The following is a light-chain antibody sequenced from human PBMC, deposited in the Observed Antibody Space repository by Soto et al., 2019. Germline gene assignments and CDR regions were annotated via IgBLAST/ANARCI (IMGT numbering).Light chain of an antibody. V-gene: IGKV3-15*01. CDR1: QSVSSN. CDR2: GAS. J-gene: IGKJ4*01. Sequence: EIVVTQFPATLSVSPGERATLSCRASQSVSSNLAWYMQKPGQAPRLLIYGASTRATGIPARFSGSGSGTEFTLTISRLQSEDFAVYYCQQYNNWPLTFGGGTKVEIK. CDR3: QQYNNWPLT.